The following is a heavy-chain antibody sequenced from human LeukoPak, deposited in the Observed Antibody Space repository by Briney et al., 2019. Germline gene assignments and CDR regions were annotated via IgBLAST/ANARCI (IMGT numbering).Heavy chain of an antibody. CDR1: GGSISSYY. Sequence: SGTLSLTCNVSGGSISSYYWSWIRQPPGKGLEWIGYIYYSGSTNYNPSLKSRVTISVDTSKNQFSLKLSSVTAADTAVYYCARAGYCSGGSCYDYWGQGTLVTVSS. CDR2: IYYSGST. D-gene: IGHD2-15*01. V-gene: IGHV4-59*01. CDR3: ARAGYCSGGSCYDY. J-gene: IGHJ4*02.